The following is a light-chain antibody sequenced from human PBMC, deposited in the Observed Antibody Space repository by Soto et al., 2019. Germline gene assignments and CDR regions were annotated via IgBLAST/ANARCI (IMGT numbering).Light chain of an antibody. CDR1: QSVSSN. Sequence: EKALTQSPVTLSLSPGERATLSCRASQSVSSNLAWYQQRPGQAPRLLIYGASTRASGVPDRFSGSGSGIEFILTISSLQSEDSAVYYCQQYDVWPALTFGGGTKVDIK. V-gene: IGKV3-15*01. CDR2: GAS. CDR3: QQYDVWPALT. J-gene: IGKJ4*01.